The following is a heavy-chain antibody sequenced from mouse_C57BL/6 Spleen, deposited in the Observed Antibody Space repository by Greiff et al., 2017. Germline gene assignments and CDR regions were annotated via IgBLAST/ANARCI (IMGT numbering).Heavy chain of an antibody. D-gene: IGHD1-1*01. CDR3: ARSGGSSYYAMDY. CDR1: GYTFTSYW. Sequence: QVHVKQPGAELVMPGASVKLSCKASGYTFTSYWMHWVKQRPGQGLEWIGEIDPSDSYTNYNQKFKGKSTLTVDKSSSTAYMQLSSLTSEDSAVYYCARSGGSSYYAMDYWGQGTSVTVSS. J-gene: IGHJ4*01. CDR2: IDPSDSYT. V-gene: IGHV1-69*01.